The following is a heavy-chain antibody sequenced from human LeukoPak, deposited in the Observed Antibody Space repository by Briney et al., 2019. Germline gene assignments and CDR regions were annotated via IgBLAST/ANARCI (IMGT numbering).Heavy chain of an antibody. CDR1: GLTFSSYS. CDR2: ISSGSSTI. J-gene: IGHJ4*02. Sequence: GGSLRLSCAASGLTFSSYSMNWVRQAPGKGLEWVSYISSGSSTIYYADSVKGRFTISRDNAKNSLYLQMNSLRDEDTAVYYCASAASCSSTSCSWVDYWGQGTLVTASS. D-gene: IGHD2-2*01. V-gene: IGHV3-48*02. CDR3: ASAASCSSTSCSWVDY.